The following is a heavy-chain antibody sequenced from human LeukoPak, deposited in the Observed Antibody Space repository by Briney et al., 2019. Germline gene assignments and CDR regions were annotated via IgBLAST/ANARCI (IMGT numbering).Heavy chain of an antibody. J-gene: IGHJ5*02. D-gene: IGHD1-26*01. CDR2: IKQDGSEK. CDR1: GFTFSRYW. Sequence: GGSLRLSCAASGFTFSRYWMNWVRQTPGKGLEWVANIKQDGSEKYYVDSVKGRCTISRDNAKNSLYLQMNSLRVEDTAVYYCAGAMYSGSFDPWGQGTLVTVPS. V-gene: IGHV3-7*02. CDR3: AGAMYSGSFDP.